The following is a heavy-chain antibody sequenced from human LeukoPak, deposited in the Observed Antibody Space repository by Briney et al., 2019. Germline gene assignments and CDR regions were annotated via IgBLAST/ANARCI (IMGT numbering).Heavy chain of an antibody. CDR2: IYYSGST. D-gene: IGHD4-23*01. CDR3: ARDHGGMNYYYYYMDV. Sequence: SETLSLTCTVSGGSISSYYWSWIRQPPGKGLEWIGYIYYSGSTNYNPSLKSRVTISVDTSKNQFSLKLSSVTAADTAVYYCARDHGGMNYYYYYMDVWGKGTTVTVSS. V-gene: IGHV4-59*01. CDR1: GGSISSYY. J-gene: IGHJ6*03.